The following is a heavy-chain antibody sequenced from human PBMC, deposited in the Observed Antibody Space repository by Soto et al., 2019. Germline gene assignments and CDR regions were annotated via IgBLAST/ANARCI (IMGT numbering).Heavy chain of an antibody. J-gene: IGHJ6*02. D-gene: IGHD3-16*01. CDR2: ISYDGSNK. Sequence: PGGSLRLSCAASGFTFSSYGMHWVRQAPGKGLEWVAVISYDGSNKYYADSVKGRFTISRDNSKNTLYLQMNSLRAEDTAVYYCAKDPTIGTTFGDYYYYYGMDVWGQGTTVTVSS. CDR3: AKDPTIGTTFGDYYYYYGMDV. CDR1: GFTFSSYG. V-gene: IGHV3-30*18.